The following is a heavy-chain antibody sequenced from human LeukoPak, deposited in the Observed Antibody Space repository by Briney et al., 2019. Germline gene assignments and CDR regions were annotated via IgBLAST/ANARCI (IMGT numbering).Heavy chain of an antibody. CDR1: GGSISSYY. J-gene: IGHJ5*02. D-gene: IGHD2-2*01. CDR3: ARYTLYCSSTSCYSSAFDP. CDR2: IYYSGST. Sequence: SETLSLTCTVSGGSISSYYWSWIRQPPGKGLEWIGYIYYSGSTNYNPSLKSRVTISVDTSKNQFSLKLSSVTAADTAVYYCARYTLYCSSTSCYSSAFDPWGQGILVTVSS. V-gene: IGHV4-59*01.